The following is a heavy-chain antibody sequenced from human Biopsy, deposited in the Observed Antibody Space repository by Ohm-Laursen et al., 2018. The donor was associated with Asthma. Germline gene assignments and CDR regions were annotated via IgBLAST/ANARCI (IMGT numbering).Heavy chain of an antibody. CDR3: AREVLSSLSFDY. CDR2: ISSHSAYI. CDR1: GFSYNTYK. J-gene: IGHJ4*02. V-gene: IGHV3-21*01. Sequence: SLRLSCAASGFSYNTYKMNWVRQAPGKGLEWVSSISSHSAYIYYADSVKGRFTISRDNAKNSVYLLMNSLRVEDTAVYYCAREVLSSLSFDYWGQGTLVTVSS. D-gene: IGHD6-6*01.